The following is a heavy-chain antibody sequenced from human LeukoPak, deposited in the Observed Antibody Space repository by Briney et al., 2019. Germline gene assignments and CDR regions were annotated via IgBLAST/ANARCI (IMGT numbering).Heavy chain of an antibody. D-gene: IGHD2-2*01. J-gene: IGHJ4*02. CDR3: TRGRYQFLGPNDY. Sequence: GGSLRLSCSASGFSLSDYGMSWVRQAPGKGLEWVSYITMNSVRLYADSVKGRVSISRDNDKNSVYLQMNSLRDEDTAVYYCTRGRYQFLGPNDYWGQGSLVTVSS. V-gene: IGHV3-48*02. CDR1: GFSLSDYG. CDR2: ITMNSVR.